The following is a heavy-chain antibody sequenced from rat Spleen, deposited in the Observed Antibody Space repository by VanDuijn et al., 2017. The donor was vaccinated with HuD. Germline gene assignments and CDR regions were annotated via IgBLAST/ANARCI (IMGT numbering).Heavy chain of an antibody. Sequence: EVQLQESGPGLVKPSQSLSLTCSVTGYSITSNYWGWIRKFPGNKLEWMGYINSAGSPNYNPSLKSRISITRDTSKNQFFLQVSSVTTEDTATYYCARSEGVHYYLPFADWGQGTLVTISS. D-gene: IGHD1-1*01. CDR1: GYSITSNY. J-gene: IGHJ3*01. CDR3: ARSEGVHYYLPFAD. V-gene: IGHV3-3*01. CDR2: INSAGSP.